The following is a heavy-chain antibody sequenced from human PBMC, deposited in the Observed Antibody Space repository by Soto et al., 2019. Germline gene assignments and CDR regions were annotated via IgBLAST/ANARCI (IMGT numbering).Heavy chain of an antibody. D-gene: IGHD3-22*01. CDR2: IWYDGSNK. CDR1: GFTFSNYA. V-gene: IGHV3-30*02. CDR3: VKGEYYYDSSGYYPFDY. J-gene: IGHJ4*02. Sequence: GGSLRLSCAASGFTFSNYAMHWVRQAPGKGLEWVAVIWYDGSNKYYAESVKGRFTISRDNSKNTQYLQMSSLRADDTAVYFCVKGEYYYDSSGYYPFDYWGQGTLVTVSS.